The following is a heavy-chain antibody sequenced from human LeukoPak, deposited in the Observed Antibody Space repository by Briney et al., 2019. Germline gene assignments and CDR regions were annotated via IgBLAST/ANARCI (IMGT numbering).Heavy chain of an antibody. V-gene: IGHV4-39*07. CDR3: ARMASDYDSRGKFDY. CDR1: GCSISSRGYY. J-gene: IGHJ4*02. CDR2: IFYSGST. D-gene: IGHD5-12*01. Sequence: SETLTLTCTVSGCSISSRGYYWVWIRQPPGKGLEGIGSIFYSGSTYFSPSLKRRITISLDTSKNQFSLRLSSVTAADTAVYCCARMASDYDSRGKFDYWGQGTLVTVSS.